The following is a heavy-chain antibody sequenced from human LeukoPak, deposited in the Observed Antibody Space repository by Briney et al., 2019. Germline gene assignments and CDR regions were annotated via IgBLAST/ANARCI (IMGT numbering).Heavy chain of an antibody. CDR3: AKELTTERTPGVDS. J-gene: IGHJ4*02. D-gene: IGHD4-17*01. Sequence: GGSLRLSCTASGFTFSSYSMSGVRQGPGTGLEWVSAISGSGDTTFYADSVKGRFTISRDNSKKTLYLQVNSLRAEDTAVYFCAKELTTERTPGVDSWGQGTLVTVSS. V-gene: IGHV3-23*01. CDR1: GFTFSSYS. CDR2: ISGSGDTT.